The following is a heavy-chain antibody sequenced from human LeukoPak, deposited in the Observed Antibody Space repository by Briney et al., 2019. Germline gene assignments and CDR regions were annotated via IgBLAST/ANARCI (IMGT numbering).Heavy chain of an antibody. V-gene: IGHV4-4*07. CDR3: ARERGVAMADCSGGSCYRSLDP. Sequence: SETLSLSCTVSGGSISDYYWSWIRQPAGKGLEWIGRIYRSGSTNYNPSLKSRVTMSVDTSKNQFSLNLNSVTAADTAVYYCARERGVAMADCSGGSCYRSLDPWAQGTLVTVSS. D-gene: IGHD2-15*01. J-gene: IGHJ5*02. CDR2: IYRSGST. CDR1: GGSISDYY.